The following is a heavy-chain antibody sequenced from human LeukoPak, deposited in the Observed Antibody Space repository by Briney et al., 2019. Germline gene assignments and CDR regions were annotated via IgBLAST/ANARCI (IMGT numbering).Heavy chain of an antibody. J-gene: IGHJ5*02. Sequence: SETLSLTCTVSGGSISSGSYYWSWIRQPAGKGLEWIGRIYTSGSTNYNPSLKSRVTISVDTSKNQFSLKLSSVTAADTAVYYCARGRWRGFDPWGQGTLVAVSS. CDR2: IYTSGST. D-gene: IGHD1-1*01. V-gene: IGHV4-61*02. CDR1: GGSISSGSYY. CDR3: ARGRWRGFDP.